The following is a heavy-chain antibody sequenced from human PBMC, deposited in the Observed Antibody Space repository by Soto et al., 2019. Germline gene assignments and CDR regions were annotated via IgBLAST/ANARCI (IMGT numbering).Heavy chain of an antibody. D-gene: IGHD4-17*01. J-gene: IGHJ4*01. CDR2: VYSTGSV. Sequence: PSETLSLTCNVSGGAIRRVGYHWVWIRKHPEKGLDWIGHVYSTGSVFYNPSLETRVDISLDKAKDCFSLQLTSFTAADTAIYYCARNPNDFGEYTVFEVGGHGTLVTVSS. V-gene: IGHV4-31*03. CDR3: ARNPNDFGEYTVFEV. CDR1: GGAIRRVGYH.